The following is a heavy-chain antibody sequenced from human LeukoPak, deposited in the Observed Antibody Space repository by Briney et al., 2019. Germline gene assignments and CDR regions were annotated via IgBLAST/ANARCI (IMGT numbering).Heavy chain of an antibody. V-gene: IGHV4-61*01. CDR2: IYYSGST. Sequence: SETLSLTCAVSGGSISSANYYWGWIRQPPGKGLEWIGYIYYSGSTNYNPSLKSRVTISVDTSKNQFSLKLSSVTAADTAVYYCARGGRYYDSSGYYFHTPGAFDIWGQGTMVTVSS. CDR3: ARGGRYYDSSGYYFHTPGAFDI. D-gene: IGHD3-22*01. J-gene: IGHJ3*02. CDR1: GGSISSANYY.